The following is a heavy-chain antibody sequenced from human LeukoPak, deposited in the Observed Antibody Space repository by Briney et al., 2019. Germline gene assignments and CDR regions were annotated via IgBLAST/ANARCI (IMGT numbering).Heavy chain of an antibody. V-gene: IGHV1-2*04. CDR2: INPNSGGT. Sequence: ASVKVSCKASGYTFTGYYMHWVRQAPGQGLEWMGWINPNSGGTNYAQKFQGWATMTRDTSISTAYMELSRLRSDDTAVYYCARDRGSGWSLDYWGQGTLVTVSS. CDR1: GYTFTGYY. D-gene: IGHD6-19*01. CDR3: ARDRGSGWSLDY. J-gene: IGHJ4*02.